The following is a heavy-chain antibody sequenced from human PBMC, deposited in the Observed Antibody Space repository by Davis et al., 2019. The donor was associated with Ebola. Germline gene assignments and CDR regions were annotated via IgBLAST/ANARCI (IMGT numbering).Heavy chain of an antibody. CDR3: ARRMDV. Sequence: MPGGSLRLSCTVSGGSITSSSYYWGWIRQPPGKGLEWIGTISHTGSTYYNPSLKSQLTLSVDTSKNQFSLKLTSVTAADTAVYYCARRMDVWGQGTTVTVSS. CDR2: ISHTGST. J-gene: IGHJ6*02. V-gene: IGHV4-39*01. CDR1: GGSITSSSYY.